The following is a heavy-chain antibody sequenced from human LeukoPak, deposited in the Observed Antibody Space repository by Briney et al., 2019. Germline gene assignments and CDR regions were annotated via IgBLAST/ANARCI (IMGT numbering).Heavy chain of an antibody. J-gene: IGHJ6*02. Sequence: ASVKVSCKASGYTFTSYGISWVRQAPGQGLEWMGWISAYNGNTNYAQKLQGRVTMTTDTSTSTAYMELRSLRSDDTAVYYCARETRYSGSYYDVDYYYGMDVWGQGTTVTVSS. CDR2: ISAYNGNT. CDR1: GYTFTSYG. D-gene: IGHD1-26*01. CDR3: ARETRYSGSYYDVDYYYGMDV. V-gene: IGHV1-18*01.